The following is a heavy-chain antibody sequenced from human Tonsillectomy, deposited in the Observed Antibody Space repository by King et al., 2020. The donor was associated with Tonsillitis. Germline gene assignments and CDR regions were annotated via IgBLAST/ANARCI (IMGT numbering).Heavy chain of an antibody. CDR1: GGSLLSYS. CDR2: IIPIVGIA. CDR3: ARDFNTDTVMVTGWFDP. J-gene: IGHJ5*02. D-gene: IGHD5-18*01. Sequence: QLVQSGAEVKKPGSSVKVSCKASGGSLLSYSITWVRQAPGQGLECMGRIIPIVGIANYAQKFQGRVTISADKSTSTAYMELRSLRSDDTAVYYCARDFNTDTVMVTGWFDPWGQGTLVIVSS. V-gene: IGHV1-69*09.